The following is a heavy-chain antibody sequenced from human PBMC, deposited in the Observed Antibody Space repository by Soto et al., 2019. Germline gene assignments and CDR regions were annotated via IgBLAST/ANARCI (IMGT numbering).Heavy chain of an antibody. V-gene: IGHV4-39*01. D-gene: IGHD3-9*01. CDR2: IYYSGST. Sequence: QLQLQESGPGLVKPSETLSLTCTVSGGSISSSSYYWGWIRQPPGKGLEWIGSIYYSGSTYYNPSLKSRVTISVDTSKNQFSLKLSSVTAADTAVYYCARRGDILTGYGYWGQGTLVTVSS. CDR3: ARRGDILTGYGY. J-gene: IGHJ4*02. CDR1: GGSISSSSYY.